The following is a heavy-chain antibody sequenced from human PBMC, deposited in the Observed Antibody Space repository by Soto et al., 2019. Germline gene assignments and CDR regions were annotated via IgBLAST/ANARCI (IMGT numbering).Heavy chain of an antibody. Sequence: ASVKVSCKASGYTLTSYYMHWVRQAPGQGLEWMGIINPSGGSTSYAQKFQGRVTMTRDTSTSTVYMELSSLRSEDTAVYYCAREMDGYSSGWYRNKYYYYYGMDVWGQGTTVTVSS. CDR3: AREMDGYSSGWYRNKYYYYYGMDV. CDR1: GYTLTSYY. CDR2: INPSGGST. J-gene: IGHJ6*02. D-gene: IGHD6-19*01. V-gene: IGHV1-46*01.